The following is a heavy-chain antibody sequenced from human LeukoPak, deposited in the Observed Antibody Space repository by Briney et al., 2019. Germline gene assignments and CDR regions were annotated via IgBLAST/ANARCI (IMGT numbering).Heavy chain of an antibody. Sequence: SETLSLTCAVYGGSFSGYYWSWIRQPPGKGLEWIGEINHSGSTNYNPSLKSRVTISVDTSKNQLSLKLSSVTAADTAVYYCARGRLRYYDILTGYYRAPRTDAFDIWGQGTMVTVSS. CDR1: GGSFSGYY. V-gene: IGHV4-34*01. CDR3: ARGRLRYYDILTGYYRAPRTDAFDI. CDR2: INHSGST. J-gene: IGHJ3*02. D-gene: IGHD3-9*01.